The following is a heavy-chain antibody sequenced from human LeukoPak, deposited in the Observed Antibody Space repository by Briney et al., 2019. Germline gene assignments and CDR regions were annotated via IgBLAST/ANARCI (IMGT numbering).Heavy chain of an antibody. CDR3: AKDDAWLRFGE. Sequence: GGSLRLSCTASGFMFSSYWMSWVRQAPGKGLEWVANIEQDGSAKFYVDSVKGRFTVSRDNTKNSLYLQMNSLRDEDTAVYYCAKDDAWLRFGEWSQGTLVTVSS. CDR2: IEQDGSAK. D-gene: IGHD3-10*01. J-gene: IGHJ4*02. CDR1: GFMFSSYW. V-gene: IGHV3-7*01.